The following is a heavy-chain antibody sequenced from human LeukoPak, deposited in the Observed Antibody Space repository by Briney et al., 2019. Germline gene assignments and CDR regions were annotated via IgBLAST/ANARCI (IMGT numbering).Heavy chain of an antibody. CDR3: ARDFGVAAAGPKTNPSLILDY. V-gene: IGHV1-46*01. CDR2: INPSGGST. D-gene: IGHD6-13*01. CDR1: GYTFTSYY. J-gene: IGHJ4*02. Sequence: ASVKVSCKASGYTFTSYYMHWVRQAPGQGLEWMGIINPSGGSTSYAQKFQGRVTMTRDTSTSTVYMKLSSLRSEDTAVYYCARDFGVAAAGPKTNPSLILDYWGQGTLVTVSS.